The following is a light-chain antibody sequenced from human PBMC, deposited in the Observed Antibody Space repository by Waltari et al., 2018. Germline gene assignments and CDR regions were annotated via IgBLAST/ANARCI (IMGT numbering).Light chain of an antibody. Sequence: QSVLTQPPSVSGAPGQRVNITCPASRATIWAGYDVHWYQQLPGTAPKLLIYVDNIRPSGVPDRFSGSKSGTSASLAITGLQAEDEADYYCQSYDSSLSALFGGGTKLTVL. V-gene: IGLV1-40*01. CDR1: RATIWAGYD. J-gene: IGLJ2*01. CDR2: VDN. CDR3: QSYDSSLSAL.